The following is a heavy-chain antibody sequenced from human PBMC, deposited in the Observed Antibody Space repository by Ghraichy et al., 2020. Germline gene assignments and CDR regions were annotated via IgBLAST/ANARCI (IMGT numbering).Heavy chain of an antibody. V-gene: IGHV3-73*01. CDR1: GFTFSGSA. CDR3: TRVLVDTGIAGFDP. Sequence: GGSLRLSCAASGFTFSGSAMHWVRQASGKGLEWVGRIRSKANSYATAYAASVKGRFTISRDDSKNTAYLQMNSLKTEDTAVYYCTRVLVDTGIAGFDPWGQGTLVTVSS. J-gene: IGHJ5*02. D-gene: IGHD5-18*01. CDR2: IRSKANSYAT.